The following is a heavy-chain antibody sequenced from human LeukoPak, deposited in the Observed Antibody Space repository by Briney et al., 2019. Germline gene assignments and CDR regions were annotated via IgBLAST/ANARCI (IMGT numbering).Heavy chain of an antibody. CDR3: ARELDTEGFDC. V-gene: IGHV3-21*01. J-gene: IGHJ4*02. CDR1: GLTFTGHS. D-gene: IGHD3/OR15-3a*01. CDR2: IDTSSGYI. Sequence: GGSLRLPCVASGLTFTGHSMNWVRQAPGKGLEWVSSIDTSSGYIYYSDSVKGRFTISRDNGKNSVYLQMNSLRAEDTAVYYCARELDTEGFDCWGQGTLVTVSS.